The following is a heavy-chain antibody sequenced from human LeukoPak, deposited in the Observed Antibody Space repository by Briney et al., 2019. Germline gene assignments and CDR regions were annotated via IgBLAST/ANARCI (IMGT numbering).Heavy chain of an antibody. CDR1: GGSFSGYY. J-gene: IGHJ4*02. V-gene: IGHV4-34*01. Sequence: TLPLTCAVYGGSFSGYYWSWIRQPPGKGLEWIGEINHSGSTNYNPSLKSRVTISVGTSKNQFSLKLSSATAADTAVYYCARGYYDSSGYYYYFDYWGQGTLVTVSS. D-gene: IGHD3-22*01. CDR2: INHSGST. CDR3: ARGYYDSSGYYYYFDY.